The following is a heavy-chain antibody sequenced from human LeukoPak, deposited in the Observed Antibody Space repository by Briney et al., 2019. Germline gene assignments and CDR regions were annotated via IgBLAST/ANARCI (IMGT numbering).Heavy chain of an antibody. D-gene: IGHD3-10*01. J-gene: IGHJ4*02. Sequence: GGSLRLSCAASGFTFSSNAMSWVRQAPGKGLEWVSVITGNGGSTYYADSVKGRFTISRDNSKNALSLQMNSLRAEDTAVYYCAKDAVAPGSGGDYFDYWGQGTLVTVSS. CDR2: ITGNGGST. V-gene: IGHV3-23*01. CDR3: AKDAVAPGSGGDYFDY. CDR1: GFTFSSNA.